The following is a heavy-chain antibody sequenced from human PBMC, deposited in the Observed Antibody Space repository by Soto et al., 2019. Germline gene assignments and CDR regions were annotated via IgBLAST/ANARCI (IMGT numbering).Heavy chain of an antibody. CDR3: AGGVWPGLTAYFDY. D-gene: IGHD2-8*01. J-gene: IGHJ4*02. CDR2: VYYTGSA. CDR1: GGSVNSDFYY. Sequence: QVQLQESGPGLVKPSETLSLTCAVSGGSVNSDFYYWSWIRQPPGKGLEWIGFVYYTGSANYKPYLKSQVTISIDTSMNQFSLKLFSVTAADTAVYYCAGGVWPGLTAYFDYWGQGTLVTVSS. V-gene: IGHV4-61*01.